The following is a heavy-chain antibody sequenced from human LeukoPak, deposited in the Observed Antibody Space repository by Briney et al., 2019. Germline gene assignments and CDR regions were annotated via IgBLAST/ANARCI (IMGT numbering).Heavy chain of an antibody. CDR3: ARDRIAARPGDY. V-gene: IGHV3-48*01. D-gene: IGHD6-6*01. J-gene: IGHJ4*02. CDR1: GFTFRSYS. CDR2: ISSSSTI. Sequence: GGSLRLFCAASGFTFRSYSMNWVRQAPGKGLEWVSYISSSSTIYYADSVKGRFTISRDNAKNSLYLQMNSLRAEDTAVYYCARDRIAARPGDYWGQGTLVTVSS.